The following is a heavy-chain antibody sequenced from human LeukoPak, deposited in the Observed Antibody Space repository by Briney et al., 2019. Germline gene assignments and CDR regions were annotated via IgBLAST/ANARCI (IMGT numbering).Heavy chain of an antibody. CDR1: GGSISGYY. CDR2: IYYSGST. V-gene: IGHV4-59*12. CDR3: ARTWIQLWLLRYYFDY. J-gene: IGHJ4*02. D-gene: IGHD5-18*01. Sequence: KPSETLSLTCTVSGGSISGYYWSWIRQPPGKGLEWIGYIYYSGSTSYNPSLKSRVTISVDTSKNQFSLKLSSVTAADTAVYYCARTWIQLWLLRYYFDYWGQGTLVTVSS.